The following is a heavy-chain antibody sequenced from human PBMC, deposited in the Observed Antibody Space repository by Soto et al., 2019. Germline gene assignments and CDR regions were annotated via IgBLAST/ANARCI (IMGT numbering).Heavy chain of an antibody. Sequence: PSKTLSLTCAVYGGSFSGYYWSWIRQPPGKGLEWIGEINHSGSTNYNPSLKSRVTISVDTSKNQFSLKLSSVTAADTAVYYCARGVLRFLEWFPQWWFDPRCQGTLVTVSS. V-gene: IGHV4-34*01. CDR3: ARGVLRFLEWFPQWWFDP. CDR1: GGSFSGYY. D-gene: IGHD3-3*01. CDR2: INHSGST. J-gene: IGHJ5*02.